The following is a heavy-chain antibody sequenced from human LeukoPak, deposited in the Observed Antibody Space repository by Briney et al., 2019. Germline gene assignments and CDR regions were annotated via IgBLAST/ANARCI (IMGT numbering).Heavy chain of an antibody. Sequence: SETLSLTCTVPGGSMSSHHWSWIRQPPGKELEWFGYMYDSVRTKDNPSLQSRLTLSADTSKNQFSLRLPSVTAADTAVYFCATIKRGNIYGYFDFWGQGILVTVSS. CDR3: ATIKRGNIYGYFDF. CDR2: MYDSVRT. V-gene: IGHV4-59*11. D-gene: IGHD5-18*01. J-gene: IGHJ4*02. CDR1: GGSMSSHH.